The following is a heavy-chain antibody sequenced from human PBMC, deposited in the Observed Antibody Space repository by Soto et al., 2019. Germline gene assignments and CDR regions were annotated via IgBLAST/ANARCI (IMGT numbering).Heavy chain of an antibody. CDR1: GGSFSGYY. CDR2: INHSGST. Sequence: PSETLSLTCAVYGGSFSGYYWSWIRQPPGKGLEWIGEINHSGSTNYNPSLKSRVTISVDTSKNQFSLKLSSVTAADTAVYYCARGKHRNYYGSGSISRYYYYGMDVWGQGTTVTVSS. V-gene: IGHV4-34*01. J-gene: IGHJ6*02. D-gene: IGHD3-10*01. CDR3: ARGKHRNYYGSGSISRYYYYGMDV.